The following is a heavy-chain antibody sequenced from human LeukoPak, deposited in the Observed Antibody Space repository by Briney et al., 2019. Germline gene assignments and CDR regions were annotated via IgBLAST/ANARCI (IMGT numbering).Heavy chain of an antibody. CDR1: GFTFSTYA. CDR2: ISGSGGNT. J-gene: IGHJ4*02. V-gene: IGHV3-23*01. D-gene: IGHD2/OR15-2a*01. Sequence: PGGSLRLSCAASGFTFSTYAMSWVRQAPGKGLEWVSTISGSGGNTYYADSVKGRFTISRDNSKNTLYLQMNSLRAEDTAVYYCAKSCNSGNCYYNYWGQGTLVTVSS. CDR3: AKSCNSGNCYYNY.